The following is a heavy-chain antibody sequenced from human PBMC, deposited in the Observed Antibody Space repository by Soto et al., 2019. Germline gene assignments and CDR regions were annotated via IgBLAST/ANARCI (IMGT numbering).Heavy chain of an antibody. V-gene: IGHV3-33*06. CDR3: AKDPLQAQDDAFDI. J-gene: IGHJ3*02. CDR2: VWYDGSNK. Sequence: GGSLRLSCAASGFTFPTYGMHWVRQAPGKGLEWVAVVWYDGSNKYYADSVKGRFTISRDNSKNTLYLQMNSLRAEDTAVYYCAKDPLQAQDDAFDIWGQGTMVTVSS. CDR1: GFTFPTYG.